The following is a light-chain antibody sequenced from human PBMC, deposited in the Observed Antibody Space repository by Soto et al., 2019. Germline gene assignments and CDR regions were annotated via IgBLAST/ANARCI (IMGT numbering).Light chain of an antibody. CDR1: QSVSSNY. Sequence: EIVLTQSPGTLSLSPGERATISCRASQSVSSNYLAWYQQKPGQAPRPLIYAASNRASGIPDRFGGSGSGGDFTLTVSRLESEDFAVYYCQQYGSAPWTFGQGTKVEI. V-gene: IGKV3-20*01. CDR3: QQYGSAPWT. J-gene: IGKJ1*01. CDR2: AAS.